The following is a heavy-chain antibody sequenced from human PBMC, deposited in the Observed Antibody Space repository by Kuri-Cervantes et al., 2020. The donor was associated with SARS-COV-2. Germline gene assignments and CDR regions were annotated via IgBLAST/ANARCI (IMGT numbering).Heavy chain of an antibody. CDR2: ISYDRSNK. J-gene: IGHJ4*02. Sequence: GESLKISCAASGFTFSSYAMHWVRQAPGKGLEWVAVISYDRSNKYYADSVKGRFTISRDNSKNTLYLQMNSLRAEDTAVYYCARQGGRAIYFDYWGQGTLVTVSS. CDR3: ARQGGRAIYFDY. CDR1: GFTFSSYA. V-gene: IGHV3-30-3*01. D-gene: IGHD6-25*01.